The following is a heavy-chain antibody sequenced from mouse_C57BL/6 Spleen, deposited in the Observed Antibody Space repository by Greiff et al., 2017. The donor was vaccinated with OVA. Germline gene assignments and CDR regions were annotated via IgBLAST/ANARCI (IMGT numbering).Heavy chain of an antibody. CDR3: ARGDYYGSSPYFDY. CDR2: IYPGDGDT. J-gene: IGHJ2*01. D-gene: IGHD1-1*01. CDR1: GYAFSSSW. Sequence: QVQLKESGPELVKPGASVKISCKASGYAFSSSWMNWVKQRPGKGLEWIGRIYPGDGDTNYNGKFKGKATLTADKSSSTAYMQLSSLTSEDSAVSFCARGDYYGSSPYFDYWGQGTTLTVSS. V-gene: IGHV1-82*01.